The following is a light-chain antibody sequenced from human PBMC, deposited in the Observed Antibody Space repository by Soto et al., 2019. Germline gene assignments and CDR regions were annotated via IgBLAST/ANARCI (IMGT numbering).Light chain of an antibody. J-gene: IGKJ2*01. V-gene: IGKV3-20*01. CDR2: GAS. CDR1: QSVTSSY. Sequence: ELVLTQSPGTLSLSPGERATLSCRASQSVTSSYLAWYQQKPGQAPRLLIHGASTMATGIPDRFSGSGSGTDFTLTISRLEPEDFAVYYGQQYGSSPMYTFSQGTKLEIK. CDR3: QQYGSSPMYT.